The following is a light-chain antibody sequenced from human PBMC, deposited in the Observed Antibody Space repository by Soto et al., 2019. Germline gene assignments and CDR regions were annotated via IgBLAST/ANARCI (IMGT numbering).Light chain of an antibody. V-gene: IGLV2-8*01. Sequence: QSALTQPPSASGSPGQSVTISCTGTSSDVGAYKYVSWYQQYPGKAPKLMIYEVSKRPSGVPARFSGSKSGNTASLTVCGLQSEDEADYYCTSYIGSDTWVFGGGTKLTVL. CDR3: TSYIGSDTWV. CDR2: EVS. CDR1: SSDVGAYKY. J-gene: IGLJ3*02.